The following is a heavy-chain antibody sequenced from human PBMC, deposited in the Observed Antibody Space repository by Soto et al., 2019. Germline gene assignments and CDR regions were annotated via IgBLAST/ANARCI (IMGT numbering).Heavy chain of an antibody. Sequence: QVQLVESGGGVVQPGRSLRLSCAASGFTFSSYAMHWVRQAPGKGLEWVAVISYDGSNKYYADSVKGRFTISRDNSKNTLYLQMNSLRAEDTAVYYCARGERGDYICYGMDVWGQGTTVSVSS. CDR2: ISYDGSNK. CDR3: ARGERGDYICYGMDV. CDR1: GFTFSSYA. V-gene: IGHV3-30-3*01. D-gene: IGHD1-1*01. J-gene: IGHJ6*02.